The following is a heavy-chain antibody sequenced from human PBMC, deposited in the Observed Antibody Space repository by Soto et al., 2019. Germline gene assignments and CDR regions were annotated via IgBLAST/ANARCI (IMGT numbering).Heavy chain of an antibody. D-gene: IGHD2-15*01. CDR3: AHGRDVYHKGAFDY. J-gene: IGHJ4*02. V-gene: IGHV2-5*02. Sequence: QITLKESGPTLVKPTQTLTLTCTFSGFSLNTDGVGVAWIRQPPGKALEWLAVIYWDDDKRYSPSLKTRLTITKDTSKNQVVLTMTNMDPVDTATYYCAHGRDVYHKGAFDYWGQGTLVTVSS. CDR2: IYWDDDK. CDR1: GFSLNTDGVG.